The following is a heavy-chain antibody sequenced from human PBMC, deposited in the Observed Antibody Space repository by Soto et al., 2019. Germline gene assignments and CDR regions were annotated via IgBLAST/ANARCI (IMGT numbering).Heavy chain of an antibody. V-gene: IGHV1-24*01. J-gene: IGHJ4*02. CDR2: FDPEDGET. Sequence: APVKVSCKVSGYTLTELSMHWVRQAPGKGLEWMGGFDPEDGETIYAQKFQGRVTMTEDTSTDTAYMELSSLRSEDTAVYYCATGYGVVIFAIDWGQGTLVTVSS. CDR3: ATGYGVVIFAID. D-gene: IGHD3-3*01. CDR1: GYTLTELS.